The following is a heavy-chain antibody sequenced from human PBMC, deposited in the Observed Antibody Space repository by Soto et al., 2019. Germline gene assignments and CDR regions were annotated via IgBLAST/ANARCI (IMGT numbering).Heavy chain of an antibody. Sequence: SLILSFAASGFTFSDYGMHWVRQTPGKGLEWVAVISSDGSHDFYTDSVKGRFTISRDNSKNTLYLQMNSLRTEDTAVYFCAKEPKCCTGGSHFLDNWFDPWGQGNQVTVSS. J-gene: IGHJ5*02. CDR3: AKEPKCCTGGSHFLDNWFDP. CDR1: GFTFSDYG. D-gene: IGHD2-8*02. CDR2: ISSDGSHD. V-gene: IGHV3-30*18.